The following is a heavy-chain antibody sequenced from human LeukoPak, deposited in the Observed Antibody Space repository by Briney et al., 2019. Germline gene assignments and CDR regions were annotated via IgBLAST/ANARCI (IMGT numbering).Heavy chain of an antibody. CDR1: GGSISSGGYY. Sequence: PSQTLSLTCTVSGGSISSGGYYWSWIRQHPGKGLEWIGYIYYSGSTYYNPSPKSRVTISVDTSKNQFSLKLSSVTAADTAVYYCARRRLFDLYHLDQNYYFDYWGQGTLVTVSS. CDR3: ARRRLFDLYHLDQNYYFDY. J-gene: IGHJ4*02. D-gene: IGHD3-22*01. V-gene: IGHV4-31*03. CDR2: IYYSGST.